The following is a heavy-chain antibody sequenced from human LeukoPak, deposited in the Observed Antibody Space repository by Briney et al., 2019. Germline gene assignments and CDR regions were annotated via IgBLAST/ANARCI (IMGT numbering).Heavy chain of an antibody. CDR3: AKDSSIQQLGDAFDI. V-gene: IGHV3-21*04. J-gene: IGHJ3*02. CDR1: GFTFSSYS. Sequence: GGSLRLSCAASGFTFSSYSMNWVRQAPGKGLEWVSSISSSSSYIYYADSVKGRFTISRDNAKNSLYLQMNSLRAEDTALYYCAKDSSIQQLGDAFDIWGQGTMVTVSS. CDR2: ISSSSSYI. D-gene: IGHD5-18*01.